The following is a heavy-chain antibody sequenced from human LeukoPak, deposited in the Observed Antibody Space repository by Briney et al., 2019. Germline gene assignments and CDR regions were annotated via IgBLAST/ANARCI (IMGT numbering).Heavy chain of an antibody. CDR1: GFTFSSYW. Sequence: GGSLRLSCAASGFTFSSYWMHWVRQAPGKGLVWVSRINSDESSTSYAESVKGRFTISRDNAKNTLYLQMNSLRAEDMAVYYCARDRYSNWFDPWGQGTLVTVSS. V-gene: IGHV3-74*01. CDR3: ARDRYSNWFDP. D-gene: IGHD5-12*01. CDR2: INSDESST. J-gene: IGHJ5*02.